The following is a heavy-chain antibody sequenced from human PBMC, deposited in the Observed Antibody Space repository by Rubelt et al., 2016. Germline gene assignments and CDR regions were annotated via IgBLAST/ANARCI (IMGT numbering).Heavy chain of an antibody. J-gene: IGHJ4*02. CDR1: GVSLSSGAYY. CDR2: IYYSGRS. Sequence: QVQLQESGPGLVKPSQTLSLTCTVSGVSLSSGAYYWTWIRHLPGKGLEWNGYIYYSGRSSHNPSLEGRISTSVDTSKNQFSLKLSSVTAADTAVYYCARDSTSFSLDYWGQGILVTVTS. D-gene: IGHD2-2*01. V-gene: IGHV4-31*03. CDR3: ARDSTSFSLDY.